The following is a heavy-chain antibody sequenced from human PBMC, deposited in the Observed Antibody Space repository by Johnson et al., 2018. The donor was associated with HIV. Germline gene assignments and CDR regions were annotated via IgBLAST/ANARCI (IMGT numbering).Heavy chain of an antibody. J-gene: IGHJ3*02. CDR3: ARACRDGYTCDAFDI. V-gene: IGHV3-30*19. CDR1: GFIFNNYG. D-gene: IGHD5-24*01. Sequence: QVQLVESGGGVVQPGRSLRLSCAASGFIFNNYGMHWVRQAPGKGLEWVAVISYDGSNKYYADSVKGRFTISRDNSKNTLYLQMNSLRAEDTAVYYCARACRDGYTCDAFDIWGQGTMVTVSS. CDR2: ISYDGSNK.